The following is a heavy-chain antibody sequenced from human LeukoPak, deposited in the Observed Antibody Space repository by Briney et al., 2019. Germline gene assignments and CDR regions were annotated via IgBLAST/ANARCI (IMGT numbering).Heavy chain of an antibody. CDR1: GFTFSSYA. Sequence: GGSLRLSCAASGFTFSSYAITWVRQAPGKGLEWVSGISGSGDNTYYADSVKGRFTISRDNSKNTLYVQVNSLGTEDTAAYYCAKGSYYDSSGSFYFDYWGQGTLVTVSS. J-gene: IGHJ4*02. CDR2: ISGSGDNT. D-gene: IGHD3-22*01. CDR3: AKGSYYDSSGSFYFDY. V-gene: IGHV3-23*01.